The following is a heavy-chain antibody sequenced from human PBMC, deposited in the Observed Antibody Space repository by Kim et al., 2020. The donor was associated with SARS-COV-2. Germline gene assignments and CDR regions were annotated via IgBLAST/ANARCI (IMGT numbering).Heavy chain of an antibody. CDR1: GFTFSSYG. Sequence: GGSLRLSCAASGFTFSSYGMHWVRQAPGKGLEWVAVISYDGSNKYYADSVKGRFTISRDNSKNTLYLQMNSLRAEDTAVYYCAKAETTGTTGGSFDYWGQGTLVTVSS. J-gene: IGHJ4*02. CDR2: ISYDGSNK. V-gene: IGHV3-30*18. D-gene: IGHD1-1*01. CDR3: AKAETTGTTGGSFDY.